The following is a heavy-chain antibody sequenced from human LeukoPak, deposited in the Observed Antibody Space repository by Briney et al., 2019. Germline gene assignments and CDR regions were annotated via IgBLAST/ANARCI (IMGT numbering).Heavy chain of an antibody. D-gene: IGHD5-24*01. Sequence: PGGSLRLSCAASGFTFSSYGMHWVRQAPGKGLEWVAVIWYDGSNKYYADSVKGRFTISRDNSKNTLYLQMNSLRDEDTAVYYCARDLEMATIANWFDPWGQGTLVTVCS. CDR1: GFTFSSYG. CDR2: IWYDGSNK. V-gene: IGHV3-33*01. CDR3: ARDLEMATIANWFDP. J-gene: IGHJ5*02.